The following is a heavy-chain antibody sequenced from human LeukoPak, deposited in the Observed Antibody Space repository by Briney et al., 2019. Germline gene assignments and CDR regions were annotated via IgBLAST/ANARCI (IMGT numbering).Heavy chain of an antibody. J-gene: IGHJ5*02. CDR2: IYNTWPS. V-gene: IGHV4-59*08. Sequence: AETLSLTCTVSGGPISSDYWSWIWQPPGKGLEWIGYIYNTWPSNYNPSLKRRVTISVDTSKNQFSLKLSSVTVADTAVYYCARLRTTRYCSSTSCYFHWFDPWGQGTLVTVSS. D-gene: IGHD2-2*01. CDR3: ARLRTTRYCSSTSCYFHWFDP. CDR1: GGPISSDY.